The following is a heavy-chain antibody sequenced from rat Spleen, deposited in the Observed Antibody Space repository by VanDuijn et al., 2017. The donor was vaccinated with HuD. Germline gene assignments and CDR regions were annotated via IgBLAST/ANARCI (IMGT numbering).Heavy chain of an antibody. J-gene: IGHJ3*01. CDR1: GFTFNNFW. Sequence: EVQLVESGGGLVQPGRSLRLSCAASGFTFNNFWMTWIRQAPGKGLEWIASITHTDGSSTYYTDSVRGRFTISRDNAKSTLYLQMDSLTSEDTASYSCARQYYGYTDWGQGTLVTVSS. CDR2: ITHTDGSST. D-gene: IGHD1-9*01. V-gene: IGHV5-31*01. CDR3: ARQYYGYTD.